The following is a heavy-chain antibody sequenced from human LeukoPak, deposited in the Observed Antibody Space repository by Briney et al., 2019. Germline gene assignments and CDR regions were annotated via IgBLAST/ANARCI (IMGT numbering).Heavy chain of an antibody. CDR2: ITPNSGGT. V-gene: IGHV1-2*02. D-gene: IGHD2-15*01. J-gene: IGHJ5*02. CDR3: ARAAGYCRGGSCNWFDP. Sequence: ASVKVSCKASGYTFTGCYMHWVRQAPGQGLEWMGWITPNSGGTNYAQKFQGRVTMTRDTSISTAYMELSRLRSDDTAVYYCARAAGYCRGGSCNWFDPWGQGTLVTVSS. CDR1: GYTFTGCY.